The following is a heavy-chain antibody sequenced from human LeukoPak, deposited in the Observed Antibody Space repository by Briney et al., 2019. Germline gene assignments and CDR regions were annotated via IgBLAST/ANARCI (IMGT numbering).Heavy chain of an antibody. V-gene: IGHV3-23*01. J-gene: IGHJ4*02. CDR3: AKARGAVAANGFDY. D-gene: IGHD6-19*01. Sequence: PGGSLRLSCAASGFTFSSYAMSWVRQAPGKGLEWVSAFSGSGSGTYYADSVKGRFTISRDNSKNTLYLQMNSLRPEDTAAYYCAKARGAVAANGFDYWGQGTLVTVSS. CDR1: GFTFSSYA. CDR2: FSGSGSGT.